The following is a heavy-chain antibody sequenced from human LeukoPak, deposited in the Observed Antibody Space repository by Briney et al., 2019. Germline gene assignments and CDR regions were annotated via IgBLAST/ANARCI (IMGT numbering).Heavy chain of an antibody. J-gene: IGHJ6*02. V-gene: IGHV3-11*04. CDR1: GFTVSSNY. Sequence: GGSLRLSCAASGFTVSSNYMSWVRQAPGKGLEWGSYISSSGSTIYYADSVEGRFTISRDNAKNSLYLQMNSLRAEDTAVYYCAAKGVGGYYYYYGMDVWGQGTTVTVSS. D-gene: IGHD2-2*01. CDR3: AAKGVGGYYYYYGMDV. CDR2: ISSSGSTI.